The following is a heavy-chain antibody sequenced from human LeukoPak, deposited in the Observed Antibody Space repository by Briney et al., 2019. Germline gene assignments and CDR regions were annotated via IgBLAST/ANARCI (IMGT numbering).Heavy chain of an antibody. CDR1: GFTFSTSA. CDR3: GRRQQTVAWGPLGGSDP. J-gene: IGHJ5*02. Sequence: PGGSLRLSCAAFGFTFSTSAMNWVRQAPGKGLEWVSHISGSGDDTQYSDSVKGRFTISRDNSKDTLYLQMNILRGDDTAGYYGGRRQQTVAWGPLGGSDPWGQGTLFAVSS. V-gene: IGHV3-23*01. CDR2: ISGSGDDT. D-gene: IGHD7-27*01.